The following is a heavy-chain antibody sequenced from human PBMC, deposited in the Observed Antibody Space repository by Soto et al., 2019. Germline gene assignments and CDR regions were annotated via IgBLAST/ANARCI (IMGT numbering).Heavy chain of an antibody. CDR2: ISAYNGNT. Sequence: GASVKASCKSSGDTFTSYGISWVRQAPGQGLEWMGWISAYNGNTNYAQKLQGRVTMTTDTSTSTAYMELRSLRSDDTAVYYCVRLRFLEWLLYSDYWGQGTLVTVSS. D-gene: IGHD3-3*01. V-gene: IGHV1-18*01. J-gene: IGHJ4*02. CDR3: VRLRFLEWLLYSDY. CDR1: GDTFTSYG.